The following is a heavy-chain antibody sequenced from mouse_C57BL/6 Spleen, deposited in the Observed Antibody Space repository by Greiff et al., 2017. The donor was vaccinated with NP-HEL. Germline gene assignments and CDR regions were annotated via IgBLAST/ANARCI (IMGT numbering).Heavy chain of an antibody. Sequence: EVQLQQSGPELVKPGASVKISCKASGYTFTDYYMNWVKQSHGTSLAWIGDINPNNGGTSYNQKFKGKATLTVDKSSSTAYMELRSLTSEDSAVYYCAREDDYGNYERFAYWGQGTLVTVSA. CDR1: GYTFTDYY. J-gene: IGHJ3*01. CDR3: AREDDYGNYERFAY. CDR2: INPNNGGT. V-gene: IGHV1-26*01. D-gene: IGHD2-1*01.